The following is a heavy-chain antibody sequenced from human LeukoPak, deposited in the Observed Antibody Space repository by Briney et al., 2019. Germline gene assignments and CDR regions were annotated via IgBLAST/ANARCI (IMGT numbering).Heavy chain of an antibody. CDR3: ARTPLQLPSYEYYYYYYGMDV. V-gene: IGHV1-69*13. J-gene: IGHJ6*02. Sequence: ASVTVSCTASGGTFSSYAISWVRQAPGQGLEWMGGIIPIFGTANYAQKFQGRVAITADESTSTAYMELSSLRSEDTAVYYCARTPLQLPSYEYYYYYYGMDVWGQGTTVTVSS. D-gene: IGHD5-18*01. CDR2: IIPIFGTA. CDR1: GGTFSSYA.